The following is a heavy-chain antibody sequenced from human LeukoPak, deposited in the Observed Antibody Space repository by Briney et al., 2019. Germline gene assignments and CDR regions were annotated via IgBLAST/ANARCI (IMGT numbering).Heavy chain of an antibody. CDR1: GFTFGDYA. Sequence: PGGSLRLSCTASGFTFGDYAMSWFRQAPGKGLEWVGFIRSKAYGGTTEYAASVKGRFTMSRDDSKSIAYLQMNSLKTEDTAVYYCTRSQLAYCGGDCLNFDYWGQGTLVTVSS. CDR2: IRSKAYGGTT. V-gene: IGHV3-49*03. J-gene: IGHJ4*02. CDR3: TRSQLAYCGGDCLNFDY. D-gene: IGHD2-21*02.